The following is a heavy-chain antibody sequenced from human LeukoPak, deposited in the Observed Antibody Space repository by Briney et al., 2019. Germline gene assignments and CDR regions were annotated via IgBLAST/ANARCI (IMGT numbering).Heavy chain of an antibody. J-gene: IGHJ3*02. CDR1: GGSFSGYY. V-gene: IGHV4-34*01. CDR3: ARGEMATIEDAFDI. Sequence: SETLSLTCAVYGGSFSGYYWSWIRQPPGKGLEWIGEINHSGSTNYNPSLKSRVTISVDTSKNQFSLKLSSVTAADTAVYYCARGEMATIEDAFDIWGQGTMVTVSS. D-gene: IGHD5-24*01. CDR2: INHSGST.